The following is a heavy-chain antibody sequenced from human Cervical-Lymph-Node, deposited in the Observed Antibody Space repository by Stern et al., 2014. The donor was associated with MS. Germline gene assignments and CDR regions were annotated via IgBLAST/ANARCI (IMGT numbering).Heavy chain of an antibody. CDR3: AVRFCSGGRFYSVPHV. J-gene: IGHJ6*02. V-gene: IGHV1-46*02. Sequence: QVQLVEPGSEVKKTGASVKVSCKASEYTHNNYLIHWVRQAPGQRPDWMGVINPSGATTYAQKVQQRVTMTLDASPRTFLLGLRRLKSEATAFYYCAVRFCSGGRFYSVPHVWGQGTTVIFSS. D-gene: IGHD2-15*01. CDR1: EYTHNNYL. CDR2: INPSGAT.